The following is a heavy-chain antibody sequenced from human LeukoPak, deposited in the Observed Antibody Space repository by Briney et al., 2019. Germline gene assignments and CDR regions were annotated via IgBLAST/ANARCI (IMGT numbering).Heavy chain of an antibody. CDR2: ISYDGSNK. V-gene: IGHV3-30*04. Sequence: GGSLRLSCAASGFTFSSYAMHWVRQAPGKGLEWGAVISYDGSNKYYTDSVKGRFTISRDNSKNTLYLQMNSLRAEDTAVYYCARDAPITGTTDYFDYWGQGTLVTVSS. J-gene: IGHJ4*02. D-gene: IGHD1-20*01. CDR1: GFTFSSYA. CDR3: ARDAPITGTTDYFDY.